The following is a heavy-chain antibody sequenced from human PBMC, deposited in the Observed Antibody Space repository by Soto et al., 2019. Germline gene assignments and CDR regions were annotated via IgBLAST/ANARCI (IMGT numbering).Heavy chain of an antibody. CDR3: ARGETQQQRDY. Sequence: PSETLSLTCAVSGDSIISSNWWSWVRQSPGKGLEWIGEIHHSGSTKYNPSLKSRVIISVDKSRNQFFLKLTSVTATDTAVYFCARGETQQQRDYWGQGTLVTVSS. V-gene: IGHV4-4*02. D-gene: IGHD6-25*01. J-gene: IGHJ4*02. CDR2: IHHSGST. CDR1: GDSIISSNW.